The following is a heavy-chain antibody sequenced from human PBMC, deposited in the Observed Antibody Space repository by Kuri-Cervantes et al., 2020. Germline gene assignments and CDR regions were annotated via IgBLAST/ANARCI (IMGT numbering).Heavy chain of an antibody. J-gene: IGHJ6*02. D-gene: IGHD5-18*01. Sequence: SCAVSGGSISSGGYSWSWIRQPPGKGLEWIGYIHHSGSTYYNPSLKSRVTISVDTSKNQFSLKLSSVTAADTAVYYCARRLVDTAMVYYYGMDVWGQGTTVTVSS. CDR3: ARRLVDTAMVYYYGMDV. CDR1: GGSISSGGYS. V-gene: IGHV4-30-2*03. CDR2: IHHSGST.